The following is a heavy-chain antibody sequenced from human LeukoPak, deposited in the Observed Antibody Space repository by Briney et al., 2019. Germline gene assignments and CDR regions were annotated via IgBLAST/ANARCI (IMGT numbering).Heavy chain of an antibody. CDR2: IYHSGHT. CDR3: ARHPFQYPFDH. D-gene: IGHD4-4*01. V-gene: IGHV4-59*08. Sequence: SETLSLTCTVSGASVSSDYWSWIRQSPGKGLEWIGYIYHSGHTMSNPSLKSRVSLSLDTSNNQFSLKLSSVTAADTAVYYCARHPFQYPFDHWGQGTVVTVSS. J-gene: IGHJ5*02. CDR1: GASVSSDY.